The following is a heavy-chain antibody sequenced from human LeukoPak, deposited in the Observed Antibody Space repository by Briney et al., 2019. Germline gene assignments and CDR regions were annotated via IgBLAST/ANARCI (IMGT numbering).Heavy chain of an antibody. V-gene: IGHV4-39*01. CDR2: IYSSGST. J-gene: IGHJ4*02. Sequence: PETLSLTCTVSGASISGSGYYWGWIRQPPGQGLVWIGSIYSSGSTYYNASLQSRVTISIETSKNQISLRLNSVTAADTAMYYCAKSGGYGLIDYWGQGTLVTVPS. CDR1: GASISGSGYY. D-gene: IGHD1-26*01. CDR3: AKSGGYGLIDY.